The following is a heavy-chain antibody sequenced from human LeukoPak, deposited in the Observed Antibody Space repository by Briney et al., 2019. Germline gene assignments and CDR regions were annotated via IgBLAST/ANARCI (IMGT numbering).Heavy chain of an antibody. Sequence: PGGSLRLSCAASGFTFSSYAMHWVRQAPGKGLEWVAVISYDGSNKYYADSVKGRFTISRDNSKNTLYLQMNSLRAEDTAVYYCARDRRGTLSFLGTAVAGTLDCWGQGTLVTVSS. V-gene: IGHV3-30-3*01. J-gene: IGHJ4*02. CDR2: ISYDGSNK. CDR3: ARDRRGTLSFLGTAVAGTLDC. CDR1: GFTFSSYA. D-gene: IGHD6-19*01.